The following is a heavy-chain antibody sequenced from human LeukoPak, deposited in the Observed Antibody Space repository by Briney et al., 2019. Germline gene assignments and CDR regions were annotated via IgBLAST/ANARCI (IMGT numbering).Heavy chain of an antibody. V-gene: IGHV4-39*07. CDR1: GGSISSSSYY. CDR3: ARKKVYSSSFPTPREKYNWFDP. J-gene: IGHJ5*02. D-gene: IGHD6-6*01. CDR2: IYYSGST. Sequence: PSETLSLTCTVSGGSISSSSYYWGWIRQPPGKGLEWIGSIYYSGSTYYNPSLKSRVTISVDTSKNQFSLKLSSVTAADTAVYYCARKKVYSSSFPTPREKYNWFDPWGQGTLVTVSS.